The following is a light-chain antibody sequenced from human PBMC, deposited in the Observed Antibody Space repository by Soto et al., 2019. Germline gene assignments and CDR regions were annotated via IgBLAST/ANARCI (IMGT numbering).Light chain of an antibody. Sequence: QSALTQPASVSGSPGQSITISCTGTSSDIGNYNYVSWYQQHPGKAPKLIIYEVTNRPSGVSDRFSGSKSGNTTSLTISGLQAEDDADYHCSSYIRSSSSWVFGGGTKLTVL. J-gene: IGLJ3*02. CDR1: SSDIGNYNY. CDR3: SSYIRSSSSWV. CDR2: EVT. V-gene: IGLV2-14*01.